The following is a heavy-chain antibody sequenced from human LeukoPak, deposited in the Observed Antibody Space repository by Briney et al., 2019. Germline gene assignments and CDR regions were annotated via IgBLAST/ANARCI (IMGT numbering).Heavy chain of an antibody. CDR3: ATVYCSGGSCYKSPYYYGMDV. CDR1: GYTLTELS. J-gene: IGHJ6*02. Sequence: ASVKVSCKVSGYTLTELSMHWVRQAPGKGLEWMGGFDPEDGETIYAQKFQGRVTMTEDTSTDTAYMELSSLRSEDTAVYYCATVYCSGGSCYKSPYYYGMDVWGQGTTVTVSS. CDR2: FDPEDGET. V-gene: IGHV1-24*01. D-gene: IGHD2-15*01.